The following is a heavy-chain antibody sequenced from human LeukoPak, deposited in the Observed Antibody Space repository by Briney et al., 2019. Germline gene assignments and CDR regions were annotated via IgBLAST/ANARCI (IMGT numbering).Heavy chain of an antibody. Sequence: ASVKVSCKASGYTFTGYYMHWVRQAPGQGLEWMGWINPNSGGTNYAQKFQGRVSMARDTSIGTAYMELSSLRSEDTAVYYCATDRTGTTLQIFDYWGQGTLVTVSS. D-gene: IGHD1-7*01. J-gene: IGHJ4*02. CDR1: GYTFTGYY. V-gene: IGHV1-2*02. CDR3: ATDRTGTTLQIFDY. CDR2: INPNSGGT.